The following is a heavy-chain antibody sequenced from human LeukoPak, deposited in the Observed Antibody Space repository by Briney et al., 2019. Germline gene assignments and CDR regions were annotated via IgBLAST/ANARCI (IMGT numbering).Heavy chain of an antibody. CDR2: ITSRGEST. J-gene: IGHJ4*02. CDR1: GFTFSIYA. Sequence: GGSLRLSCAASGFTFSIYAMGWVRQAPGKGLRWVSSITSRGESTWYVDSVKGRFTITRDNSANTLYLQMHSLRAEDTAVYYCARDRPNYYGSDGHYYRRDGDYWGRGTLVSVSS. D-gene: IGHD3-22*01. CDR3: ARDRPNYYGSDGHYYRRDGDY. V-gene: IGHV3-23*01.